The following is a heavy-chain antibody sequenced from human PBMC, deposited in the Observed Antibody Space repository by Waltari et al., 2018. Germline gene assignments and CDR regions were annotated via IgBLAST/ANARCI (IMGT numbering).Heavy chain of an antibody. CDR1: GFVFSDNY. CDR2: ISSSGGTI. D-gene: IGHD2-8*01. Sequence: QEQLVESGGSLVEPGGSLRLSCEASGFVFSDNYMNWVRQTPGKGLEWISYISSSGGTIHYADSLKGRFTISRDNDNNKVYLQMNSLRVEDTAVYFCARDLMEEARIHLWYFDLWGRGTLVTVSS. CDR3: ARDLMEEARIHLWYFDL. J-gene: IGHJ2*01. V-gene: IGHV3-11*01.